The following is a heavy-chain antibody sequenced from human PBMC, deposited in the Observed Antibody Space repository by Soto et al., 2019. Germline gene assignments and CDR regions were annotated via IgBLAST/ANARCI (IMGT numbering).Heavy chain of an antibody. V-gene: IGHV1-18*01. CDR1: GYTFTSYG. D-gene: IGHD6-13*01. Sequence: GASVKVSCKASGYTFTSYGISWVRQAPGQGLEWMGWISAYNGNTNYAQKLQGRVTMTTDTSTSTAYMELRSLRSDDTAVYYCARVYSSSWYYYYGMDVWGQATTVTVSS. CDR3: ARVYSSSWYYYYGMDV. CDR2: ISAYNGNT. J-gene: IGHJ6*02.